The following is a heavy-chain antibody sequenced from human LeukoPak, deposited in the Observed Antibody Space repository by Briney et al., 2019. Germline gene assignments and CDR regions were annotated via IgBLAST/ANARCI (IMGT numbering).Heavy chain of an antibody. Sequence: GGSLRLSCAASGFAFTKYTVNWVRQAPGRGLEWVSSITGSSTFIYYADSVKGRFTISRDNTKTSLYLQMNSLRVEDTAVYYCATSVVPAAAWFDPWGQGTLVTVSS. CDR1: GFAFTKYT. J-gene: IGHJ5*02. V-gene: IGHV3-21*01. D-gene: IGHD2-2*01. CDR2: ITGSSTFI. CDR3: ATSVVPAAAWFDP.